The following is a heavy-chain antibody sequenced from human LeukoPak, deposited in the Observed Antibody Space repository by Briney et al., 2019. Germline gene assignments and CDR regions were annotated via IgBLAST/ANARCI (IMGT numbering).Heavy chain of an antibody. CDR1: GGTFSSYA. J-gene: IGHJ3*02. Sequence: SVKASCKASGGTFSSYAISWVRQAPGQGLEWMGRIIPIFGTANYAQKFQGRVTITTDESTSTAYMELSSLRSEDTAVYYCASAFWSSDAFDIWGQGTMVTVSS. CDR3: ASAFWSSDAFDI. CDR2: IIPIFGTA. V-gene: IGHV1-69*05. D-gene: IGHD2-8*02.